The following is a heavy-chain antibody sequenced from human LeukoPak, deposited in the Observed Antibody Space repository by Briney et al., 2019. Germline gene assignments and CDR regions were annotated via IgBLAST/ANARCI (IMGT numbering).Heavy chain of an antibody. D-gene: IGHD2-15*01. CDR1: GFTFSNYE. CDR2: VSKSRDTR. Sequence: GGSLRLSCEASGFTFSNYEMNWFRQAPGKGLEWVSYVSKSRDTRKNADSVKDRFTVFRENAKNPLYLQMNSLAAEYTAVDYCTTAVIRGQGTMVTVSS. CDR3: TTAVI. V-gene: IGHV3-48*03. J-gene: IGHJ3*02.